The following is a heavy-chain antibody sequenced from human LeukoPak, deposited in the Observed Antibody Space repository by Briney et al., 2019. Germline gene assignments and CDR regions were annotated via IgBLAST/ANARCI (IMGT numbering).Heavy chain of an antibody. CDR3: ARSSQSELFDL. V-gene: IGHV4-38-2*02. Sequence: SETPSPTCTVSGYSISSGYYWGWIRQPPGKGLEWIGSIYHSGSTYYNPSLKSRVTISVDTSKNQFSLKLSSVTAADTAVYYCARSSQSELFDLWGRGTLVTVSS. J-gene: IGHJ2*01. CDR2: IYHSGST. CDR1: GYSISSGYY. D-gene: IGHD2-2*01.